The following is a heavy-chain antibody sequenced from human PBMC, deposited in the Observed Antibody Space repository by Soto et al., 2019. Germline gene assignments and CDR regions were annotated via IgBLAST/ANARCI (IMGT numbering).Heavy chain of an antibody. D-gene: IGHD3-3*01. J-gene: IGHJ4*02. Sequence: SETLSLTCTVSDGSISTYYCNWIRQPAGKGLEWIGRIDASGSTDYDPCLKSRVTMSVDTSKNQFSLRLNSVIAADTAVYYCARGGHDFWSGPFDYWGQGAQVTLSS. CDR2: IDASGST. CDR3: ARGGHDFWSGPFDY. CDR1: DGSISTYY. V-gene: IGHV4-4*07.